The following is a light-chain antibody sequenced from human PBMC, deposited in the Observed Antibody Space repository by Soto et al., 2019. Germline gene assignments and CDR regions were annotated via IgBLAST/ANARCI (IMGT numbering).Light chain of an antibody. CDR3: CSSASSYTSVV. J-gene: IGLJ2*01. Sequence: QSVLTQPRSVSGSPGQSVTISCSGTTSDVGNYSYVSWYQQHPGKAPKLIIYDVTKRPSGVPDRFSGSKSGNTASLIISGLQTEDEAHYYCCSSASSYTSVVFGGGTQLTVL. V-gene: IGLV2-11*01. CDR1: TSDVGNYSY. CDR2: DVT.